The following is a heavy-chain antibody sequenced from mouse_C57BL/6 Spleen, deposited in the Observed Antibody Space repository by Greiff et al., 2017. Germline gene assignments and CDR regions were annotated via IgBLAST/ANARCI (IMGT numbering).Heavy chain of an antibody. CDR2: IDPEDGET. CDR1: GFNITDYY. Sequence: EVQLQQSGAELVKPGASVTLSCTASGFNITDYYMHWVKQRTEQGLEWIGRIDPEDGETKYAPKFQGKDTITADTSSNTAYLQLSSLTSEDTAVYYCARGDSNYPFAYWGQGTLVTVSA. D-gene: IGHD2-5*01. V-gene: IGHV14-2*01. CDR3: ARGDSNYPFAY. J-gene: IGHJ3*01.